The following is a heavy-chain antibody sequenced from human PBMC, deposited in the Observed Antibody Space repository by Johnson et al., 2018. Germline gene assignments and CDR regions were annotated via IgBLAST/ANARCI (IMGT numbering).Heavy chain of an antibody. Sequence: QVQLGETGGGVVQPGRSLRLSCAASGFTFSRHPMHWVRQAPGKGLEWVAVISYDGDNPFYADSAKGRFTISRDDSKNTLFLQMSSLRVEDTAVYYWAREGGLGYCSGGTCYGELDPWGQGTLVTVSS. CDR2: ISYDGDNP. D-gene: IGHD2-15*01. J-gene: IGHJ5*02. CDR3: AREGGLGYCSGGTCYGELDP. V-gene: IGHV3-30-3*01. CDR1: GFTFSRHP.